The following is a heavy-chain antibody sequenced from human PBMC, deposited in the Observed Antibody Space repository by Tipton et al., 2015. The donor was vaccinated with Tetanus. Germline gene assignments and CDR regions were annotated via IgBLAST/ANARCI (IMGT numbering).Heavy chain of an antibody. CDR2: ISYTGTT. V-gene: IGHV4-30-4*01. J-gene: IGHJ4*01. Sequence: TLSLTCTVSGDSVSTGNFYWSWIRQPPGKGLEWIGYISYTGTTHYNPSLKSRVTISLDRSKNQFSLKLTSVTAADTAVYYCATVGLVTASVKYWGQGTLVTVSS. D-gene: IGHD2-21*02. CDR3: ATVGLVTASVKY. CDR1: GDSVSTGNFY.